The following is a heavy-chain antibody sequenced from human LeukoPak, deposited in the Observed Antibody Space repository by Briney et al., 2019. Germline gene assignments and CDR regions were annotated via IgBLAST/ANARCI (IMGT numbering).Heavy chain of an antibody. CDR1: GGSISSGGYY. CDR3: GRGGYTAMVTGFDY. CDR2: IYYGGST. D-gene: IGHD5-18*01. V-gene: IGHV4-31*03. J-gene: IGHJ4*02. Sequence: SQTLSLTCTVSGGSISSGGYYWSWIRQHPGKGLEWIGYIYYGGSTYYNPSLKSRVTISVDTSKNQFSLKLSSVTAADTAVYYCGRGGYTAMVTGFDYWGQGTLVTVSS.